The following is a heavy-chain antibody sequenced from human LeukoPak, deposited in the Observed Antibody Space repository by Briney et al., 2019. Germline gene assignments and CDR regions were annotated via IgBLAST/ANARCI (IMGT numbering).Heavy chain of an antibody. CDR3: ARGFNDYGDY. D-gene: IGHD4-17*01. CDR2: MNPNSGNT. V-gene: IGHV1-8*01. CDR1: GYTFTSYD. J-gene: IGHJ4*02. Sequence: ASVKVSCKTSGYTFTSYDINWARQATGQGLEWMGWMNPNSGNTGYAQKFQARVTMTRDTSINTAYMELSSLRSEDTAVYYCARGFNDYGDYWGQGTLVTVSS.